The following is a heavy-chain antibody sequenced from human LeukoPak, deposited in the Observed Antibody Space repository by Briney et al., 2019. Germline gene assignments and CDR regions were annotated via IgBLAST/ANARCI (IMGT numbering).Heavy chain of an antibody. V-gene: IGHV3-48*03. D-gene: IGHD3-9*01. CDR1: GFTFSSYE. J-gene: IGHJ4*02. CDR3: ARANDILAY. Sequence: PGGSLRLSCAASGFTFSSYEMNWVRQAPGKGLEWVSYISSSGSTIYYADSVKGRFTISRDNAKNSLYLQMNSLRAEDTAVYYCARANDILAYWGQGTLVTVSS. CDR2: ISSSGSTI.